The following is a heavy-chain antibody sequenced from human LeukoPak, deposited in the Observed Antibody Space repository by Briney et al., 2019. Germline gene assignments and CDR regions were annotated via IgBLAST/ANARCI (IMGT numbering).Heavy chain of an antibody. CDR1: GFTFTDYW. Sequence: GGSLRFSCEVSGFTFTDYWMNWVRQAPGKGPEWVASIRQDGSEKTYVDSVKGRFTISRDNTKNSLSLQLNGLRAEDTAVYYCARDGTAAGLYFDLWGQGTLVTVSS. D-gene: IGHD6-13*01. CDR3: ARDGTAAGLYFDL. CDR2: IRQDGSEK. V-gene: IGHV3-7*01. J-gene: IGHJ4*01.